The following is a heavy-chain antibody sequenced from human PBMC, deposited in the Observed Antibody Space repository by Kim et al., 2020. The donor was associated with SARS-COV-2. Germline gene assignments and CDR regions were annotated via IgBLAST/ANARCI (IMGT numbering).Heavy chain of an antibody. CDR1: GSSVRSSY. CDR2: IHDAGST. CDR3: SRSTVGAYFDY. J-gene: IGHJ4*02. D-gene: IGHD1-26*01. Sequence: GGSLRLSCAVSGSSVRSSYMTWVRQAPGKGLEWVSAIHDAGSTYYADSVKGRFTISRDIPKDTLYLQVNSLRADDTAVYYCSRSTVGAYFDYWGQGSLV. V-gene: IGHV3-53*01.